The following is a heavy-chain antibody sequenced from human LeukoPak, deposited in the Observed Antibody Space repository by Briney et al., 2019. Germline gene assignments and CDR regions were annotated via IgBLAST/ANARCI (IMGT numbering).Heavy chain of an antibody. CDR2: ISGSGSSI. V-gene: IGHV3-23*01. J-gene: IGHJ4*02. Sequence: GGSLRLSCAASGFTFSGYAMSWVRQAPGKGLEWVSAISGSGSSIFYADSVKGRFTISRDNSKNTLYVQMNSVRAEDTAVYYCARLMIPWQQLVPDWGQGTLVTVSS. D-gene: IGHD6-13*01. CDR1: GFTFSGYA. CDR3: ARLMIPWQQLVPD.